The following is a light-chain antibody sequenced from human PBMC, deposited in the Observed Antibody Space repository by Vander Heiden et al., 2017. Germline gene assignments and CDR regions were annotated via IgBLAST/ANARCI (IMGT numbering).Light chain of an antibody. CDR3: QQYGTSEWT. CDR1: QSISNNF. J-gene: IGKJ1*01. Sequence: EIVLTQSPGTLSLSPGERATLSCRATQSISNNFLAWYQQKPGQAPRLLIYGASSRATGIPDSVSGSGSGTDFTLTISRLEPEDFAVYYCQQYGTSEWTFGQGTKVEIK. V-gene: IGKV3-20*01. CDR2: GAS.